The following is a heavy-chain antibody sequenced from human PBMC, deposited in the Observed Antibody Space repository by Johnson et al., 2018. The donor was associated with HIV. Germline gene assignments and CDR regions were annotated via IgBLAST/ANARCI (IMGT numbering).Heavy chain of an antibody. CDR3: ARGRKDIEAADGLDNDAFDM. CDR2: ILYDGSNK. V-gene: IGHV3-30*04. CDR1: GFTFSSYA. J-gene: IGHJ3*02. D-gene: IGHD6-13*01. Sequence: VQLVESGGGVVQPGRSMRLSCAASGFTFSSYALHWVRQAPGKGLEWVAVILYDGSNKYYADSVKGRFTISRDNSTNTLYLQMDSLRAEDSALYYCARGRKDIEAADGLDNDAFDMWGQGTLVTVSS.